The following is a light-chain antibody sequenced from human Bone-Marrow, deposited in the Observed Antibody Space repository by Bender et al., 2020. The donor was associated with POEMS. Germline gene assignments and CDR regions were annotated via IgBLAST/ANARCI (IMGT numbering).Light chain of an antibody. CDR2: DVN. CDR1: RSNVGGYFS. CDR3: SSYTSSGTWV. V-gene: IGLV2-14*03. Sequence: QSALTQPASVSGSPGQSITISCPGTRSNVGGYFSVSWSRQHPGKAPHLFIFDVNSRPSGVSDRFSGSKSDNTASLTISGLQTEDEGDYYCSSYTSSGTWVFGGGTFLTVL. J-gene: IGLJ3*02.